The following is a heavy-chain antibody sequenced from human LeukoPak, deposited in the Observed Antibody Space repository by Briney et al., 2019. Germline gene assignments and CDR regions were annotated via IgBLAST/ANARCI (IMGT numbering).Heavy chain of an antibody. V-gene: IGHV3-30*18. CDR3: AKGAPVGATTDYYYYMDV. Sequence: PGRSLRLSCAASGFTFSSYGMHWVRQAPGKGLEWVAVIWYGGSNKYYADSVKGRFTISRDNSKNTLYLQMNSLRAEDTAVYYCAKGAPVGATTDYYYYMDVWGKGTTVTVSS. CDR1: GFTFSSYG. D-gene: IGHD1-26*01. CDR2: IWYGGSNK. J-gene: IGHJ6*03.